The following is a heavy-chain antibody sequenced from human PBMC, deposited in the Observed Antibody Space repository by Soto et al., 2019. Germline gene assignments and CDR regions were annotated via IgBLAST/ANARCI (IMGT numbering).Heavy chain of an antibody. Sequence: ASVKVSCKASGFTVSDSAVQWVRQATGQGLEWMGWMNPNSGNTGYAQKFQGRVTMTRNTSISTAYMELSSLRSEDTAVYYCARPVTTKPFDYYYGMDVWGQGTTVTVSS. D-gene: IGHD4-17*01. V-gene: IGHV1-8*02. CDR3: ARPVTTKPFDYYYGMDV. CDR1: GFTVSDSA. CDR2: MNPNSGNT. J-gene: IGHJ6*02.